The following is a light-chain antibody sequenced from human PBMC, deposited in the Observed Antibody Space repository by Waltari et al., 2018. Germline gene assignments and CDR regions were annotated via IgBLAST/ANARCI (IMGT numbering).Light chain of an antibody. J-gene: IGLJ2*01. V-gene: IGLV6-57*02. CDR3: QSYDTSNHGV. Sequence: NFMLTQPHSVSESPGKTVTISCTGSSGSIASNYVPRYQQRPGSAPTTVIFEDNQRPSGVPDRFSGSIDSSSNSASLTISGLKTEDEADYYCQSYDTSNHGVFGGGTKLTVL. CDR2: EDN. CDR1: SGSIASNY.